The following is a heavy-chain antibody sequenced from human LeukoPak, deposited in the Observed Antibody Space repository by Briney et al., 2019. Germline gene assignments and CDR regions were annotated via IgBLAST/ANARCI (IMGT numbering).Heavy chain of an antibody. CDR2: ISYDANIGSNK. Sequence: GGSLRLSCATSGFTFSRYAMHWVRQAPGKGLEWVALISYDANIGSNKYYADSVKGRFTISRDNSKNTLYLQTNSLRAEDTAVYYCARGTRRITFGGVKNWFDPWGQGTLVTVSS. V-gene: IGHV3-30-3*01. CDR1: GFTFSRYA. D-gene: IGHD3-16*01. J-gene: IGHJ5*02. CDR3: ARGTRRITFGGVKNWFDP.